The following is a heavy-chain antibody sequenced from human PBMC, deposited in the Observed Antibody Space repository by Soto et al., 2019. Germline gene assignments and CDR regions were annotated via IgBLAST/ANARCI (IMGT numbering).Heavy chain of an antibody. V-gene: IGHV3-74*01. CDR2: INSDGSST. J-gene: IGHJ3*02. CDR1: GFTFSSYW. CDR3: ARVEYSGYEQNGAFDI. D-gene: IGHD5-12*01. Sequence: GGSLRLSCAASGFTFSSYWMHWVRQVPGKGLVWVSRINSDGSSTSYADSVKGRFTISRDNAKNTLYLQMNSLRAEDTAVYYCARVEYSGYEQNGAFDIWGQGTMVTVSS.